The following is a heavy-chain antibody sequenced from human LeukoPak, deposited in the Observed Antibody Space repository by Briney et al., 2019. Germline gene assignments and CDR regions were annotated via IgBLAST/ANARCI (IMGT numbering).Heavy chain of an antibody. J-gene: IGHJ4*02. CDR3: TRDGPAVGVFDY. CDR2: IYYSGST. D-gene: IGHD6-13*01. V-gene: IGHV4-59*01. CDR1: GGSISNYY. Sequence: SETLSLTCTVSGGSISNYYRSWLRQPPGKGLEWIGYIYYSGSTNYSPSLKSRVTISLDTSKNQFSLRLSSVTAADTAVYYCTRDGPAVGVFDYWGQGTLVTVSS.